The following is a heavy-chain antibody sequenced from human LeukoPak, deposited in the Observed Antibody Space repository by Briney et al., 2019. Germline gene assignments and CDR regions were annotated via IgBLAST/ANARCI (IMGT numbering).Heavy chain of an antibody. CDR3: AREDLGELLKGYFDY. CDR2: INPSGGST. D-gene: IGHD3-10*01. J-gene: IGHJ4*02. CDR1: GYTFTSYY. Sequence: ASVKVSCKASGYTFTSYYMHWVRQAPGQGLEWMGIINPSGGSTSYAQKFQGRVTMTRDTSTSTVYMELSSLRSEDTAVYYCAREDLGELLKGYFDYWGQGTLVTVSS. V-gene: IGHV1-46*01.